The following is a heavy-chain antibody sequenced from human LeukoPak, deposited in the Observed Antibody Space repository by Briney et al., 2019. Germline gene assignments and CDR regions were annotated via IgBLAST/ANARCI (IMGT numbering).Heavy chain of an antibody. CDR1: GGSISSNN. V-gene: IGHV3-48*04. CDR2: ISSSGSTI. J-gene: IGHJ6*03. D-gene: IGHD2-2*02. Sequence: ETLSLTCAVSGGSISSNNWWIWVRQAPGKGLEWVSYISSSGSTIYYADSVKGRFTISRGNAKNSLYLQMNSLRAEDTAVYYCARPYCSSTSCYMSYYYYYMDVWGKGTTVTVSS. CDR3: ARPYCSSTSCYMSYYYYYMDV.